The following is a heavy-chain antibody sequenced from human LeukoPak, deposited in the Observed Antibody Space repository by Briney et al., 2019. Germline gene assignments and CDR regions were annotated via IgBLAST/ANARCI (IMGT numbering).Heavy chain of an antibody. V-gene: IGHV4-39*07. D-gene: IGHD3-16*02. CDR2: IYYSGST. CDR1: GGSISSSSYY. J-gene: IGHJ4*02. Sequence: PSETLSLTCTVSGGSISSSSYYWGWIRQPPGKGLEWIGSIYYSGSTYYNPSLKSRVTISVDTSKNQFSLKLSSVTAADTAVYYCGSIVQENFDYWGQGTLVTVSS. CDR3: GSIVQENFDY.